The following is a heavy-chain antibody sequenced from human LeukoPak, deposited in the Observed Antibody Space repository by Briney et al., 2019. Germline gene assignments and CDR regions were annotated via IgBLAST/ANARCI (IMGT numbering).Heavy chain of an antibody. CDR3: AKDSAYYDSSGYTSFQYYFDY. CDR2: ISGDGGST. Sequence: GGSLRLSCAASGFTFDDYAMHWVRQAPGEGLEWVSLISGDGGSTYYADSVKGRFTISRDNSKNSLYLQMNSLGTEGTALYYCAKDSAYYDSSGYTSFQYYFDYWGQGTLVTVSS. CDR1: GFTFDDYA. D-gene: IGHD3-22*01. J-gene: IGHJ4*02. V-gene: IGHV3-43*02.